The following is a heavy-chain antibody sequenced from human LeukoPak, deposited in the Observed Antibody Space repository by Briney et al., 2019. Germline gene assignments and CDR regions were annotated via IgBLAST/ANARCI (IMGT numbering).Heavy chain of an antibody. D-gene: IGHD3-16*02. CDR1: GLTFSSYD. CDR2: IDTAGDT. Sequence: GGSLRLSCAACGLTFSSYDMHWVRQATGKGLEWVSAIDTAGDTYYPGSVKGQFTISRENAKNSLYLQMNSLRAGDTAVYYCARDLYWNDYVWGSYRWSMDVWGKGTTVTVSS. CDR3: ARDLYWNDYVWGSYRWSMDV. J-gene: IGHJ6*03. V-gene: IGHV3-13*03.